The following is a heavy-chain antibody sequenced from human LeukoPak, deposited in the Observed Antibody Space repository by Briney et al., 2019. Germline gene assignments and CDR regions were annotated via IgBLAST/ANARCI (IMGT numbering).Heavy chain of an antibody. J-gene: IGHJ5*01. CDR2: MSYDGNNK. CDR1: GFTFRSYA. D-gene: IGHD3/OR15-3a*01. V-gene: IGHV3-30-3*01. Sequence: GGSLRLSCTAPGFTFRSYAMHWVRQAPGKGLEWVAVMSYDGNNKYYADAVKGRFTISRDNSKNTLYLQMNSLRVEDTAVYYCARGGGPMIFGLVITTNNWFDSWGQGTRVTVSS. CDR3: ARGGGPMIFGLVITTNNWFDS.